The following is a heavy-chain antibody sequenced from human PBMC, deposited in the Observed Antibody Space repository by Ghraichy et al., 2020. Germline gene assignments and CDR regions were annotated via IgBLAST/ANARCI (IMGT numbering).Heavy chain of an antibody. CDR3: ARDRGGYYGSGVHFDY. Sequence: ASVKVSCKASGYTFTGYYMHWVRQAPGQGLEWMGWINPNSGGTNYAQKFQGRVTMTRDTSISTAYMELSRLRSDDTAVYYCARDRGGYYGSGVHFDYWGQGTLVTVSS. CDR2: INPNSGGT. J-gene: IGHJ4*02. D-gene: IGHD3-10*01. V-gene: IGHV1-2*02. CDR1: GYTFTGYY.